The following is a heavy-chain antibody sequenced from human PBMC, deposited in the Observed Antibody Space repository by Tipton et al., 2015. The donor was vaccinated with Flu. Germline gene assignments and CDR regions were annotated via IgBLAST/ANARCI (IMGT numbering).Heavy chain of an antibody. CDR1: GDSISSYH. J-gene: IGHJ4*02. V-gene: IGHV4-4*07. Sequence: GLVKPSETLSLTCTVSGDSISSYHWSWIRQPAGKGLEWIGRIYSSGSTNYNPSLKSRVTMSVDTSKNQFSLRLNSVAAADTAVYYCARGGYNLVYWGQGTLVTVSS. CDR2: IYSSGST. CDR3: ARGGYNLVY. D-gene: IGHD5-24*01.